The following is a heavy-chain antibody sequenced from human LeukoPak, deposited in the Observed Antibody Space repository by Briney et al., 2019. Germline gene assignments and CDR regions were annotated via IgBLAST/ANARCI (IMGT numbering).Heavy chain of an antibody. Sequence: GASVKVSCKASGYTFTSYGISWVRQAPGQGLEWMGWISAYNGNTNYAQKLQGRVTMTTDTSTSTAYMELRSLRSDDTAVYYCARSEAIVVVTAGAFDIWGQGTMVTVSS. CDR2: ISAYNGNT. CDR3: ARSEAIVVVTAGAFDI. V-gene: IGHV1-18*01. D-gene: IGHD2-21*02. J-gene: IGHJ3*02. CDR1: GYTFTSYG.